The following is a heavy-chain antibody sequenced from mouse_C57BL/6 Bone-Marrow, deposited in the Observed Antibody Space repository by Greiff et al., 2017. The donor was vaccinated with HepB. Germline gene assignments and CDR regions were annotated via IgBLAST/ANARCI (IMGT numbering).Heavy chain of an antibody. J-gene: IGHJ4*01. CDR2: ISSGGSYT. V-gene: IGHV5-6*01. Sequence: EVKLVESGGDLVKPGGSLKLSCAASGFTFSSYGMSWVRQTPDKRLEWVATISSGGSYTYYPDSVKGRFTISRDNAKNTLYLRMSSLKSEDTAMYCGARDARSGRGAMEGWGQGTSVTVA. CDR1: GFTFSSYG. D-gene: IGHD4-1*01. CDR3: ARDARSGRGAMEG.